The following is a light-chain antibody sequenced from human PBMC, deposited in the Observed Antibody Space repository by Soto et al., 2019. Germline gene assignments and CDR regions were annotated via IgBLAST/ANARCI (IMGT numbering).Light chain of an antibody. CDR2: SAS. J-gene: IGKJ2*01. CDR1: QNIGTS. Sequence: DIQMTQSPSSLSMSVGDRVTITCRASQNIGTSLNWYQMKLGRAPKLLIYSASTLQSGAPSRFSGGGSGTDFTLTINSLQPEDFATYSCQQSYNAPYTLGPGTMLEIK. V-gene: IGKV1-39*01. CDR3: QQSYNAPYT.